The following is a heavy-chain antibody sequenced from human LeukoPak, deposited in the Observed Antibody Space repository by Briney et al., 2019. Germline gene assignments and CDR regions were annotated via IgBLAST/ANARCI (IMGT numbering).Heavy chain of an antibody. CDR1: GFTFRIYV. D-gene: IGHD2-15*01. Sequence: PGGSLRLSCAASGFTFRIYVTHWVRAAPDERVEWVADLSYDGSNKYYADSVKGRFTISRDNSKTTLYLKMHSLRAEDTAVYYCAFRYCSGGSWYGPTGDAFDIWGQETMVTVSS. CDR3: AFRYCSGGSWYGPTGDAFDI. CDR2: LSYDGSNK. J-gene: IGHJ3*02. V-gene: IGHV3-30*03.